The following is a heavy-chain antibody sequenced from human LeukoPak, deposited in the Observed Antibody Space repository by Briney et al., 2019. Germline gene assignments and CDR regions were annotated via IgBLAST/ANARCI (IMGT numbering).Heavy chain of an antibody. CDR3: AVVPAAHVDY. Sequence: GGSLRLSCAASGFTFSSYAMSWVRQAPGKGLEWVSAISGSGGSTYYADSVKGRFTISRDNSKNTLYLPMNSLRAEDTAVYYCAVVPAAHVDYWGQGTLVTVSS. J-gene: IGHJ4*02. CDR1: GFTFSSYA. CDR2: ISGSGGST. V-gene: IGHV3-23*01. D-gene: IGHD2-2*01.